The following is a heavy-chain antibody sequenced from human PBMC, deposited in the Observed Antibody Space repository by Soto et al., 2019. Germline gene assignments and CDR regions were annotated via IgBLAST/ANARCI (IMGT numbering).Heavy chain of an antibody. Sequence: QITLKESGPPLVKPTQTLTLTCTFSGFSLSTSGVGVGWIRQPPGKALEWLALIYWDDDKRYSPSLKSRLTIPKDTSKNQVVLTLTNLDPVDTATYYCAHMGVGSGWSGGEIAYWGQGTLVTVSS. D-gene: IGHD6-19*01. CDR2: IYWDDDK. CDR1: GFSLSTSGVG. J-gene: IGHJ4*02. CDR3: AHMGVGSGWSGGEIAY. V-gene: IGHV2-5*02.